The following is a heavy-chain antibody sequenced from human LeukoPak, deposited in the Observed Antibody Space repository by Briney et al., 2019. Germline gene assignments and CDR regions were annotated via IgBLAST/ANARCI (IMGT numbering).Heavy chain of an antibody. CDR2: IIPIFGTA. D-gene: IGHD6-19*01. CDR1: GGTFSSYA. CDR3: ARVVVGIAVAEHFDY. J-gene: IGHJ4*02. Sequence: ASVKVSCKASGGTFSSYAISWVRQAPGQGLEWMGGIIPIFGTANYAQKFQGRVTITADESTSTAYMELSSLRSGDTAVYYCARVVVGIAVAEHFDYWGQGTLVTVSS. V-gene: IGHV1-69*13.